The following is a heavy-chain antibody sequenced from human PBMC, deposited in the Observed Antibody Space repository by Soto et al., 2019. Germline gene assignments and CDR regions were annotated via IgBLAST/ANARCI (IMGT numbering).Heavy chain of an antibody. D-gene: IGHD6-13*01. V-gene: IGHV3-30*18. CDR1: GFTFSSYG. CDR3: AKDPNIVGVEKQQLVPDYFDY. Sequence: GGSLRLSCAASGFTFSSYGMHWVRQAPGKGLEWVAVISYDGSNKYYADSVKGRFTISRDNSKNTLYLQMNSLRAEDTAVYYCAKDPNIVGVEKQQLVPDYFDYWGQGTLVTVSS. J-gene: IGHJ4*02. CDR2: ISYDGSNK.